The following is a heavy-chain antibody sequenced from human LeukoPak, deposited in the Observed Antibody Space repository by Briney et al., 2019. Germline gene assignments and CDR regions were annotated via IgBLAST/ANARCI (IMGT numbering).Heavy chain of an antibody. D-gene: IGHD3-3*01. CDR2: INHSGST. J-gene: IGHJ6*03. CDR1: GGSFSGYY. V-gene: IGHV4-34*01. Sequence: PSETLSLTCAVYGGSFSGYYWSWIRQPPGKGLEWIGEINHSGSTNYNPSLKSRVTISVDTSKNQFSLELSSVTAADTAVYYCARGRYDFWSGNYYMDVWGKGTTVTVSS. CDR3: ARGRYDFWSGNYYMDV.